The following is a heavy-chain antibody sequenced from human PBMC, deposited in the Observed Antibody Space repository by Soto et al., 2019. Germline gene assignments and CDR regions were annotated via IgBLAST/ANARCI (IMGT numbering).Heavy chain of an antibody. CDR2: IYYSGST. D-gene: IGHD3-22*01. J-gene: IGHJ4*02. V-gene: IGHV4-30-4*01. Sequence: PSLTCTVSGGSISSGDYYWSWIRQPPGKGLEWIGYIYYSGSTYYNPSLKSRVTISVDTSKNQFSLKLSSVTAADTAVYYCARDPARTWDSSGYYWSAYWGQGTLVTVSS. CDR1: GGSISSGDYY. CDR3: ARDPARTWDSSGYYWSAY.